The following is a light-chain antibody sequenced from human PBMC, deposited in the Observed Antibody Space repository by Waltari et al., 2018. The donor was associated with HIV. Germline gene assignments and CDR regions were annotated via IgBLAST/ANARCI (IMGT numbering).Light chain of an antibody. CDR2: EVM. CDR1: HSAFETYNL. Sequence: QSALTQPASVSGSPGQSITISCTGTHSAFETYNLVSWYQQHPGKAPKLLLYEVMKRPSGVSTRFSGSMSANTASLTISGLQAEDEADYYCCSYVGGDTWVFGGGTKLTVL. V-gene: IGLV2-23*02. CDR3: CSYVGGDTWV. J-gene: IGLJ3*02.